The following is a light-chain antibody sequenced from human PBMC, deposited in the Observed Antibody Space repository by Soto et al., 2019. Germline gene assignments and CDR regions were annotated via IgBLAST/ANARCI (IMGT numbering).Light chain of an antibody. CDR1: QNVKTR. Sequence: EKVMTQSPATLSVSPGERATLSCRASQNVKTRLAWYQQKPGQAPRLLIYDAFTRATGIPARFSGSASGTEFTLTISSQQSEDFAVYYCQQYDEWPLTFGGGTKVDIK. CDR2: DAF. J-gene: IGKJ4*01. V-gene: IGKV3-15*01. CDR3: QQYDEWPLT.